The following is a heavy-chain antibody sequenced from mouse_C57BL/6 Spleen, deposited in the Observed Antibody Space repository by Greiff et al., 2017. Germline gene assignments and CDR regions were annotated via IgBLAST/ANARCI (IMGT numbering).Heavy chain of an antibody. CDR2: INPYNGDT. V-gene: IGHV1-20*01. D-gene: IGHD1-1*01. CDR1: GYSFTGYF. CDR3: ARNYYGSSWAMDY. Sequence: VQLQQSGPELVKPGASVKISCKASGYSFTGYFMNWVMQSHGKSLEWIGRINPYNGDTFYNQKFKGKATLTVDKSSSTAHMELRSLTSEDSAVYYCARNYYGSSWAMDYWGQGTSVTVSS. J-gene: IGHJ4*01.